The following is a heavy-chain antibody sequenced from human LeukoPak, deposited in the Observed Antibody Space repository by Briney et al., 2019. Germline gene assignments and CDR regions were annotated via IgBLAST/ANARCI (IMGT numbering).Heavy chain of an antibody. D-gene: IGHD6-13*01. Sequence: ASVKVSCKASGYTFTSYGISWVRQAPGQGLEWMGWISAYNGNTNYAQKLQGRVTMTTDTSTSTAYMELRSLRSDDTAVYYCAREARGHSSSWYGVTPFAEADYWGQGTLVTVSS. CDR3: AREARGHSSSWYGVTPFAEADY. J-gene: IGHJ4*02. CDR2: ISAYNGNT. V-gene: IGHV1-18*01. CDR1: GYTFTSYG.